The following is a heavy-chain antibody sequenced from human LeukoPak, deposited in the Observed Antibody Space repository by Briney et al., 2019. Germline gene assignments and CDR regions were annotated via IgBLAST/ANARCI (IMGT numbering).Heavy chain of an antibody. Sequence: ASVKVSCKASGYTFTSYYMHWVRQAPGQGLEWMGIINPSGGSTSYAQKFQGRVTMTRDMSTSTVYMELSSLRSEDTAVYYCARGRTEYSSSSAPFDYWGQGTPVTVSS. CDR2: INPSGGST. D-gene: IGHD6-6*01. V-gene: IGHV1-46*01. CDR3: ARGRTEYSSSSAPFDY. CDR1: GYTFTSYY. J-gene: IGHJ4*02.